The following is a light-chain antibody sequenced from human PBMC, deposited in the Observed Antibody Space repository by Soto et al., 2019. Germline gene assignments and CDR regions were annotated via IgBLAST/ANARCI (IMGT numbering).Light chain of an antibody. V-gene: IGKV3-20*01. CDR2: YAY. Sequence: IVLTQSPGTLSLSPGETATLSCRADQSVTGNFLAWYQQKPVQAPRLLISYAYNRATGIPDRFSGSGSGTDFTLTISRLDNEDFAVYYCQQYTTSPFTFGPGTKVDIK. CDR1: QSVTGNF. CDR3: QQYTTSPFT. J-gene: IGKJ3*01.